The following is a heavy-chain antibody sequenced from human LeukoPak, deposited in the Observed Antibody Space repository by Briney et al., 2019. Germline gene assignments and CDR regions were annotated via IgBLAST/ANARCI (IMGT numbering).Heavy chain of an antibody. CDR1: GGSISSYY. J-gene: IGHJ4*02. Sequence: PSETLSLTXTVSGGSISSYYWSWIRQPPGKGLEWIGYIYYSGSTNYNPSLKSRVTISVDTSKNQFSLKLSSVTAADTAVYYCAREEEWLFDYWGQGTLVTVSS. D-gene: IGHD3-3*01. V-gene: IGHV4-59*01. CDR3: AREEEWLFDY. CDR2: IYYSGST.